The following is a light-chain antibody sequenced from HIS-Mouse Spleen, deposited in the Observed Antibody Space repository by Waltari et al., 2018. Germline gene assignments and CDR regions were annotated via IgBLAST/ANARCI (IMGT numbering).Light chain of an antibody. CDR3: CSYAGSSTWV. CDR2: EGS. J-gene: IGLJ3*02. Sequence: QSALTQPASVSGSPGQSIPISCTGTSRDVGSYTLVPWYQQQPGKAPKLMIYEGSKRPSGVSNRFAGSKSGNTASLTISGLQAEDEADYYCCSYAGSSTWVFGGGTKLTVL. CDR1: SRDVGSYTL. V-gene: IGLV2-23*01.